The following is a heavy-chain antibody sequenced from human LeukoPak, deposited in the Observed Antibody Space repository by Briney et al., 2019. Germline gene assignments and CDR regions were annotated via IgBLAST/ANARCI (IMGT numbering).Heavy chain of an antibody. V-gene: IGHV1-46*01. CDR3: ASSEDYYYGMDV. CDR2: INPSGGST. J-gene: IGHJ6*02. Sequence: ASVTVSCKASGYTFTSYYKHWVRQAPGQGLEWMGIINPSGGSTSYAQKFQGRVTMTRDASTSTVYMELSSLRSEDTAVYYCASSEDYYYGMDVWGQGTTVTVSS. CDR1: GYTFTSYY.